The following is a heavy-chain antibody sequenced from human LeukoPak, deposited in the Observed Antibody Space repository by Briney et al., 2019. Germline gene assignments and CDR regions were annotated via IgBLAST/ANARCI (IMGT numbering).Heavy chain of an antibody. CDR1: GGSSSGFY. J-gene: IGHJ2*01. Sequence: SETLSLTCVVYGGSSSGFYWTWIRQTPGKGLEWIGKINVGGGTNYNPSLKSRVTMSLDTSKNQFSLKLSSVTAADTAVYYCAQYSSRNGVVDWYFDLWGRGTLVTVSS. CDR2: INVGGGT. D-gene: IGHD6-13*01. V-gene: IGHV4-34*01. CDR3: AQYSSRNGVVDWYFDL.